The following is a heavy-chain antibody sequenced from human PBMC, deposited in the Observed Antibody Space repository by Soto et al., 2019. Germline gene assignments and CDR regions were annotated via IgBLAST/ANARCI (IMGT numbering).Heavy chain of an antibody. CDR3: ASFLEYSSSLLRKSQARKAYGMDV. J-gene: IGHJ6*02. CDR2: ISSSSSTI. CDR1: GFTFSSYS. V-gene: IGHV3-48*02. D-gene: IGHD6-6*01. Sequence: GGSLRLSCAASGFTFSSYSMNWVRQAPGKGLEWVSYISSSSSTIYYADSVKGRFTISRDNAKNSLYLQMNSLRDEDTAVYYCASFLEYSSSLLRKSQARKAYGMDVWGQGTTVTVSS.